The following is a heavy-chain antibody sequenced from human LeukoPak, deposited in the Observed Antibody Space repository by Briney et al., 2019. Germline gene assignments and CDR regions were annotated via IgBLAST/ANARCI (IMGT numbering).Heavy chain of an antibody. CDR3: ARDSSGNFDY. V-gene: IGHV3-33*01. CDR2: IWYDGSNK. Sequence: PGRSLRLSCAASGFTFSSYGMHWVRQAPGKGLEWVAVIWYDGSNKYYADSVKGRFTISRNNSKNTLYLQMNSLRAEDTAVYYCARDSSGNFDYWGQGTLVTVSS. D-gene: IGHD3-22*01. J-gene: IGHJ4*02. CDR1: GFTFSSYG.